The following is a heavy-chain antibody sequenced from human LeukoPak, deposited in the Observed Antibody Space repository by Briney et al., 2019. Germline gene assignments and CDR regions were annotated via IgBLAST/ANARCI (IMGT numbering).Heavy chain of an antibody. CDR1: GGSVSSSGYY. CDR2: IKEDGSIE. CDR3: VTQQLAPP. Sequence: PSETLSLTCNVSGGSVSSSGYYWGWIRQTPGEGLEWVANIKEDGSIEDYVDSVKGRFTVSRDNAKNSLYLQMNSLRAEDTAVYYCVTQQLAPPWGQGTLVTVSS. D-gene: IGHD5-24*01. J-gene: IGHJ5*02. V-gene: IGHV3-7*01.